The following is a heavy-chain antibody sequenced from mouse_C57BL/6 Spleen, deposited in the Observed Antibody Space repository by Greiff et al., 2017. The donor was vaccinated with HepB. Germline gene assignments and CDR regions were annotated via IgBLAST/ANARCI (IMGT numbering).Heavy chain of an antibody. J-gene: IGHJ2*01. Sequence: QVQLQQSGPELVKPGASVKISCKASGYAFSSSWMNWVKQRPGKGLEWIGRIYPGDGDTNYNGKFKGKATLTADKSSSTAYMQLSSLTSEDSAVYFCARGRLDYFDYWGQGTTLTVSS. CDR3: ARGRLDYFDY. V-gene: IGHV1-82*01. D-gene: IGHD2-13*01. CDR2: IYPGDGDT. CDR1: GYAFSSSW.